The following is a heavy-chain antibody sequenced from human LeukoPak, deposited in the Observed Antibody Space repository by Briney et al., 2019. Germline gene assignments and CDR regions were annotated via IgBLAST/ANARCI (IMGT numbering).Heavy chain of an antibody. J-gene: IGHJ4*02. Sequence: ESLTLSCAASGFTFSSYWMSWVRKAQGQGLDWVAIIKLDGSENSYEDSVKGRFTISREKAKNSRYLQMNSLRAEDTVVYYCARVGDCSGDSCYCGVVYFDYWGQGTLVTVSS. CDR3: ARVGDCSGDSCYCGVVYFDY. V-gene: IGHV3-7*01. CDR2: IKLDGSEN. D-gene: IGHD2-15*01. CDR1: GFTFSSYW.